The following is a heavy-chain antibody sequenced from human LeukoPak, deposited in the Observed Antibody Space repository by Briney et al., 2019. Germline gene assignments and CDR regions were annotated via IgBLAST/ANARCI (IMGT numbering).Heavy chain of an antibody. V-gene: IGHV3-30-3*01. CDR3: ASLNIVGATPQPFDY. Sequence: GGSLRLSCAASGFTFSSYAMHWVRQAPGKGLEWVAVISYDGSNKYYADSVKGRFTISRDNSKNTLYLQMNSLIAEDTAVYYCASLNIVGATPQPFDYWGQGTLVTVSS. D-gene: IGHD1-26*01. CDR2: ISYDGSNK. J-gene: IGHJ4*02. CDR1: GFTFSSYA.